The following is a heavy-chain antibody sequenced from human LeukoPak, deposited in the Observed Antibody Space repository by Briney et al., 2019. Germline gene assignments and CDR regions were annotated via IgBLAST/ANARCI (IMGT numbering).Heavy chain of an antibody. CDR1: GGSISSGNYH. CDR3: ARAPRVRGAPIDY. J-gene: IGHJ4*02. V-gene: IGHV4-39*07. CDR2: IYYSGST. D-gene: IGHD3-10*01. Sequence: SETLSLTCTVSGGSISSGNYHWGWIRQPPGKGLEWIGSIYYSGSTYYNPSLKSRVTISVDTSKNQFSLKLSSVTAADTAVYYCARAPRVRGAPIDYWGQGTLVTVSS.